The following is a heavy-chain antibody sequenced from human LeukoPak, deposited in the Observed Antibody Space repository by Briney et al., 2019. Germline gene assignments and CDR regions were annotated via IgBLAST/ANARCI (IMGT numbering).Heavy chain of an antibody. D-gene: IGHD3-22*01. J-gene: IGHJ3*02. CDR3: AKDLPQGHMIVVVITHDAFDI. V-gene: IGHV3-21*04. Sequence: PGGSLRLSCEGSGFTFSTYHMNWVRQTPGKGLEWVSYIDPDSRNIFYADSVKGRFTISRDNAKNSLYLQMNSLRAEDTAVYYCAKDLPQGHMIVVVITHDAFDIWGQGTMVTVSS. CDR1: GFTFSTYH. CDR2: IDPDSRNI.